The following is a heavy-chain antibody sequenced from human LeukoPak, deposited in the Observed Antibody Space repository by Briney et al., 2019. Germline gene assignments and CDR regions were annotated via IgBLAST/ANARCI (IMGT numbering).Heavy chain of an antibody. CDR1: GFTFSSYA. D-gene: IGHD3-10*01. V-gene: IGHV3-33*08. CDR2: IWYDGSNK. CDR3: ARDLSGSYMSDY. J-gene: IGHJ4*02. Sequence: GGSLRLSCAASGFTFSSYAMSWVRQAPGKGLEWVAVIWYDGSNKYYADSVKGRFTISRDNSKNTLYLQMNSLTDEDTAVYYCARDLSGSYMSDYWGQGTLVTVSS.